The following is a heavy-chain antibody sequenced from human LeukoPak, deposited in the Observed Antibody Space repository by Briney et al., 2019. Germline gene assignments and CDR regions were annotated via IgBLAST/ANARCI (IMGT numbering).Heavy chain of an antibody. D-gene: IGHD6-13*01. CDR3: ARVRRRRAPNSSSWLYYYYYYMDV. Sequence: PSETLSLTCTVSGGSIISSSYYWDWIRQPPGKGLEWIGRIYTSGSTNYNPSLKSRVTISVDTSKNQFSLKLSSVTAADTAVYYCARVRRRRAPNSSSWLYYYYYYMDVWGKGTTVTVSS. J-gene: IGHJ6*03. V-gene: IGHV4-61*02. CDR2: IYTSGST. CDR1: GGSIISSSYY.